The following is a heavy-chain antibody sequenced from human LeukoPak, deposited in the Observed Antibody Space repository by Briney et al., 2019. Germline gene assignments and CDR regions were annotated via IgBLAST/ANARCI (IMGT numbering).Heavy chain of an antibody. J-gene: IGHJ4*02. CDR2: IYSGGGT. CDR1: GFTFSDYW. Sequence: GGSLRLSCAVSGFTFSDYWMTWVRQAPGRGLEWVSVIYSGGGTYYADSVKGRFTISRDNSKNTLYLQMNSLRAEDTAVYYCARGASRDGSGYWGQGTLVTVSS. CDR3: ARGASRDGSGY. V-gene: IGHV3-66*01. D-gene: IGHD5-24*01.